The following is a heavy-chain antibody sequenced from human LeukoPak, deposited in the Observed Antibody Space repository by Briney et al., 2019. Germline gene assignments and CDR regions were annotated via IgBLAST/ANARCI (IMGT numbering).Heavy chain of an antibody. CDR3: ASSGITGTTPPDY. CDR1: GFTFSSYA. Sequence: GGSLRLSCAASGFTFSSYAMHWVRQAPGKGLEWVAVISYDGSNKYYADSVKGRFTISRDNSKNTLYLQMNSLRAEDTAVYYCASSGITGTTPPDYWGQGTLVTVSS. J-gene: IGHJ4*02. D-gene: IGHD1-7*01. V-gene: IGHV3-30-3*01. CDR2: ISYDGSNK.